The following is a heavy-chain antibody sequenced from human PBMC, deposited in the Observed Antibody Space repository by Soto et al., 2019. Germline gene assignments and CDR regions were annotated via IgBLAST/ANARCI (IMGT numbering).Heavy chain of an antibody. CDR1: GGSISSYY. CDR2: IYYSGST. CDR3: ARSQLTIAAAGPDAFDI. D-gene: IGHD6-13*01. Sequence: SETLSLTCTVSGGSISSYYWXWIRQPPGKGLEWIGYIYYSGSTNYNPSLKSRVTISVDTSKNQFSLKLSSVTAADTAVYYCARSQLTIAAAGPDAFDIWXQGTMVTVSS. J-gene: IGHJ3*02. V-gene: IGHV4-59*01.